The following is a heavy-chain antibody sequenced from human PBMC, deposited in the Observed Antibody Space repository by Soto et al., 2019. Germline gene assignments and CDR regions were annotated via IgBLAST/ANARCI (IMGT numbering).Heavy chain of an antibody. V-gene: IGHV4-61*01. Sequence: QVQLQESGPGLVKPSETLSLTCTVSGGSVSSASYYWSWIRQPPGQGLEWIGFLYYSGSTNYNPSLRSRVTISVDTSKNQFSLKLSSVTAADTAVYYCARGPPPNWFDPWGQGTLVIVSS. CDR3: ARGPPPNWFDP. CDR2: LYYSGST. J-gene: IGHJ5*02. CDR1: GGSVSSASYY.